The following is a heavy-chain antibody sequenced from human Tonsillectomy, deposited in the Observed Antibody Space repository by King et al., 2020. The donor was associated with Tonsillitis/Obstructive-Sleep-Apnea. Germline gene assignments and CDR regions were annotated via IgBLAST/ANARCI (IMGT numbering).Heavy chain of an antibody. CDR3: ARDFAGTTGLFSY. CDR1: GGSISSGGYY. CDR2: IYYSGST. V-gene: IGHV4-31*03. Sequence: QLQESGPGLVKPSQTLSLTCTVSGGSISSGGYYWSWIRQHPGKGLEWIGYIYYSGSTYYNPSLKSRVTISVDTSKNQFSLKLSSVTAAATAVYYCARDFAGTTGLFSYWGQGTLVTVSS. J-gene: IGHJ4*02. D-gene: IGHD1-14*01.